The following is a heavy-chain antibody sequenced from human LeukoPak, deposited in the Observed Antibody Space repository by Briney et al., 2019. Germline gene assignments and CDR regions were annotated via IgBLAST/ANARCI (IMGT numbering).Heavy chain of an antibody. V-gene: IGHV1-69*13. CDR1: GGTFSSYA. Sequence: GASVKVSCKASGGTFSSYAISWVRQAPGQGLEWMGGIIPIFGTANYAQKFQGRVTITADESTSTAYVELSSLRSEDTAVYYCARVALYYDILTGEFDPWGQGTLVTVSS. D-gene: IGHD3-9*01. J-gene: IGHJ5*02. CDR3: ARVALYYDILTGEFDP. CDR2: IIPIFGTA.